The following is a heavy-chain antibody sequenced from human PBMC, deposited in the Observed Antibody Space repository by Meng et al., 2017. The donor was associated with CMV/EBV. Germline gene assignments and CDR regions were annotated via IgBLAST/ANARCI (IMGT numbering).Heavy chain of an antibody. Sequence: GESLKISCAASGFTFSSYAMHWVRQAPGKGLEWVAVISYDGSNKYYADSVKGRFTISRDNAKNSLYLQMNSLRAEDTALYYCAKGGPSPIAAVGLVDYWGQGTLVTVSS. D-gene: IGHD6-13*01. CDR1: GFTFSSYA. V-gene: IGHV3-30-3*01. J-gene: IGHJ4*02. CDR3: AKGGPSPIAAVGLVDY. CDR2: ISYDGSNK.